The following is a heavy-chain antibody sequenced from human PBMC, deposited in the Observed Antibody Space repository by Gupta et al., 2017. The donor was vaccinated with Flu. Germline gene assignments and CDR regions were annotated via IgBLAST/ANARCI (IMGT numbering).Heavy chain of an antibody. CDR1: GNTFSDYY. J-gene: IGHJ4*02. D-gene: IGHD3-10*01. Sequence: QVHLVQSGAEVKKPGASVKVSCKASGNTFSDYYIQWLRQAPGQGLEWMGWINPNRGATKSAQKFQGRVTMTRDTSGSTANMELISLRSDDTALYYCAFYTAGTYYFDNWGQGTLVTVSS. CDR2: INPNRGAT. V-gene: IGHV1-2*02. CDR3: AFYTAGTYYFDN.